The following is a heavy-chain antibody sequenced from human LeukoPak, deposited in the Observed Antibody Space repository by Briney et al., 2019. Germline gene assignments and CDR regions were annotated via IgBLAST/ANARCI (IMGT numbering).Heavy chain of an antibody. Sequence: SETLSLTCTVSGGSIIGSTSYWGWPPHPPGKGLDWIGIINYSGSTYYNPSLRSRVAISVDTSKKQFSLKLNSVTASDTAVYYCARGYDYWGEGTLVSVSS. V-gene: IGHV4-39*01. J-gene: IGHJ4*02. D-gene: IGHD3-22*01. CDR3: ARGYDY. CDR1: GGSIIGSTSY. CDR2: INYSGST.